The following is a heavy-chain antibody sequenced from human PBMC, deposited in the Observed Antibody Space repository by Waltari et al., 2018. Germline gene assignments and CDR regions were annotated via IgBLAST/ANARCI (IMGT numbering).Heavy chain of an antibody. J-gene: IGHJ4*02. CDR2: INSNSGDR. CDR3: AREGLTGRGFDY. CDR1: GYTFTAYH. D-gene: IGHD3-10*01. Sequence: QVQLVQSGAEVKKPGASVKVYCKTSGYTFTAYHMQWGRQAPGQGLEWMGWINSNSGDRGYAQKFLGRVTMTRDTSVSTICMELSGLKSDDTAVYYCAREGLTGRGFDYWGQGTLVTVSS. V-gene: IGHV1-2*02.